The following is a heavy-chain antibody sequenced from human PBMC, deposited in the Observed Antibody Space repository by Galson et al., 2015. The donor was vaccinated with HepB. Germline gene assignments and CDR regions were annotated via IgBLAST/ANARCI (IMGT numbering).Heavy chain of an antibody. D-gene: IGHD3-3*01. CDR3: SREGAPGNYDFWSGYYTVPLWQSNWFDP. Sequence: SLRLSCAASGFTFSSYWMSWVRQAPGKGLEWVANIKQDGSEKYYVDSVKGRFTISRDNTKNSLYLQMNSLRAEDTAVYYCSREGAPGNYDFWSGYYTVPLWQSNWFDPWGQGTLVTVSS. CDR2: IKQDGSEK. J-gene: IGHJ5*02. V-gene: IGHV3-7*03. CDR1: GFTFSSYW.